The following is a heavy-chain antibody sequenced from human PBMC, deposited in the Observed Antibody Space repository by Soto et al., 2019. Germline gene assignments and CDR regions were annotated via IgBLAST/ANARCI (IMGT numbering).Heavy chain of an antibody. CDR2: ISHNGNTI. J-gene: IGHJ6*02. CDR3: ARPKMRYTNYFYGLDV. D-gene: IGHD1-26*01. V-gene: IGHV3-11*01. Sequence: GGSLRLSCAASGFTLSDYYMSWIRQTPGKGLEWVSYISHNGNTIDYADSVKGRFTISRDNAKKSLFLQMNSLTAEDTAVYYCARPKMRYTNYFYGLDVWGQGTKVTVYS. CDR1: GFTLSDYY.